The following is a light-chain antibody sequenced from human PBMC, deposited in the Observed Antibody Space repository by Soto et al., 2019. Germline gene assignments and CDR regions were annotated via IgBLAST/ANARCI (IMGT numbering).Light chain of an antibody. CDR1: QDIRNF. V-gene: IGKV1-27*01. J-gene: IGKJ3*01. Sequence: DIQMTQSPPSLSASVGDRVTITCRASQDIRNFVAWYQQKPGKAPKLLIYAASTLQSGVPSRFSGSGSGTYFTLTINSLQPEDVSTCSCQKYSSVPVFGPGTKVEIK. CDR2: AAS. CDR3: QKYSSVPV.